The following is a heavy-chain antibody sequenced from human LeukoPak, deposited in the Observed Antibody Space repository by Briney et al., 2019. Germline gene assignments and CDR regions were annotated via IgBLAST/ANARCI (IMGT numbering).Heavy chain of an antibody. CDR1: GYTFTSYD. D-gene: IGHD6-13*01. CDR3: ARTSGAYSSSWSPYYYYYMDV. Sequence: ASVKVSCKVSGYTFTSYDINWVRQATGQGLEWMGWMNPNSGNTGYAQKFQGRVTMTRNTSISTAYMELSSLRSEDTAVYYCARTSGAYSSSWSPYYYYYMDVWGKGTTVTISS. V-gene: IGHV1-8*01. J-gene: IGHJ6*03. CDR2: MNPNSGNT.